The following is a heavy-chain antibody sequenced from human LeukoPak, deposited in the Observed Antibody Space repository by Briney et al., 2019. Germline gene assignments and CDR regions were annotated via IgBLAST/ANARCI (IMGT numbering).Heavy chain of an antibody. D-gene: IGHD5-12*01. V-gene: IGHV4-39*01. Sequence: SETLSLTCTVSGGFISSYYWGWIRQPPGKGLEWIGSIYYSGSTYYNPSLKSRVTISVDTSKNQFSLKLSSVTAADTAVYYCARPFSSGYDYWGQGTLVTVSS. CDR1: GGFISSYY. CDR2: IYYSGST. CDR3: ARPFSSGYDY. J-gene: IGHJ4*02.